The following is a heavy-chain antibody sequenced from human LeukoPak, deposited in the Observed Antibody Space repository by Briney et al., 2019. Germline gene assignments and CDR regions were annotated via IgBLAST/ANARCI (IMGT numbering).Heavy chain of an antibody. V-gene: IGHV1-2*02. CDR2: INPNSGGT. CDR1: GYTFTGYY. Sequence: ASVKVSCKASGYTFTGYYMHWVRQAPGQGLEWMGWINPNSGGTNYAQKFQGRVTMTRDTSISTAYMELSRLRSDDTAVYYCARGFVVVVAATGTFGIWGQGTMVTVSS. CDR3: ARGFVVVVAATGTFGI. J-gene: IGHJ3*02. D-gene: IGHD2-15*01.